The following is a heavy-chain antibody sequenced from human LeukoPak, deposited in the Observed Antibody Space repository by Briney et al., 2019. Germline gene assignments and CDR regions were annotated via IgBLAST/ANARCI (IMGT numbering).Heavy chain of an antibody. CDR2: VSHSGST. CDR3: ARAVSPYYYYYMDV. CDR1: GGSFSGYY. Sequence: SDTLSLTCAVYGGSFSGYYWSWIRQPPGKGLEWIGEVSHSGSTNYIPSLKGRVTISVDTSKNQFSLRLSSVTAADTAVYYCARAVSPYYYYYMDVWGKGTTVTVSS. D-gene: IGHD3-22*01. V-gene: IGHV4-34*01. J-gene: IGHJ6*03.